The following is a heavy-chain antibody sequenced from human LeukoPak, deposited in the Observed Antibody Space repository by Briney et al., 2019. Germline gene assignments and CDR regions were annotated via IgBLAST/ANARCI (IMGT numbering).Heavy chain of an antibody. J-gene: IGHJ4*02. D-gene: IGHD4-17*01. CDR1: GFTFSSYA. V-gene: IGHV3-23*01. CDR3: AKDKRTLSYGYYFDY. CDR2: ISGSGANT. Sequence: GGSLRLSCAASGFTFSSYAMSWVRQAPGKGLEWVSAISGSGANTYYADSLKGRFTISSDNSKNTLYLQMNSLRAEDTAAYYCAKDKRTLSYGYYFDYWGQGTLVTVSS.